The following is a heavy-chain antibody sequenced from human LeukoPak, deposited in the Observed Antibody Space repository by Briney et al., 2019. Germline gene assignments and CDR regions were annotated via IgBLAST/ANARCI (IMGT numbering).Heavy chain of an antibody. CDR2: IYSDGST. CDR3: ARERGRGRDSPWFDY. Sequence: PGGSLRLSCAASGFIVSGDFMSWVRQAPGKGLEWVSVIYSDGSTYYADSVKGRFTISRDNSKNTLDLQMTGLRAEDTVVYYCARERGRGRDSPWFDYWGQGTLVTVSS. J-gene: IGHJ4*02. V-gene: IGHV3-53*01. CDR1: GFIVSGDF. D-gene: IGHD1-26*01.